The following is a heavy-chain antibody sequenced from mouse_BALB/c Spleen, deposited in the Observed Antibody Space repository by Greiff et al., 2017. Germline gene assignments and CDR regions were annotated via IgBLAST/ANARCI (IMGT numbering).Heavy chain of an antibody. CDR1: GFTFSSFG. CDR2: ISSGSSTI. V-gene: IGHV5-17*02. Sequence: EVQLVESGGGLVQPGGSRKLSCAASGFTFSSFGMHWVRQAPEKGLEWVAYISSGSSTIYYADTVKGRFTISRDNPKNTLFLQMTSLRSEDTAMYYCARSGRFDYWGQGTTLTVSS. CDR3: ARSGRFDY. J-gene: IGHJ2*01.